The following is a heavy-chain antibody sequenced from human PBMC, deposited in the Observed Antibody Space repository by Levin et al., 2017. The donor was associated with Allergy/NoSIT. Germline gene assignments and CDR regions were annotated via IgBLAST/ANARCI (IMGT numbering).Heavy chain of an antibody. D-gene: IGHD3-3*01. CDR3: ARGERITILGGEAFDI. V-gene: IGHV1-2*02. CDR1: GYTFTGYY. CDR2: INPNSGGT. J-gene: IGHJ3*02. Sequence: GESLKISCKASGYTFTGYYMHWVRQAPGQGLEWMGWINPNSGGTNYAQKFQGRVTMTRDTSISTAYMELSRLRSDDTAVYYCARGERITILGGEAFDIWGQGTMVTVSS.